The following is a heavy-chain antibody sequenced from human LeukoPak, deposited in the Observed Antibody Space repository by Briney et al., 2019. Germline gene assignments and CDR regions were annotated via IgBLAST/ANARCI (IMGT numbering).Heavy chain of an antibody. CDR1: GGSISSSNW. V-gene: IGHV4-4*02. Sequence: PSETLSLTCAVSGGSISSSNWWSWVRQPPGKGLEWIGEIYHSGSTNYNPSLKSRVTISVDKSKNQFSLKLSSVTAADTAVYYCASSLGGSGQEDSFDYWGQGTLVTVSS. CDR2: IYHSGST. D-gene: IGHD3-10*01. CDR3: ASSLGGSGQEDSFDY. J-gene: IGHJ4*02.